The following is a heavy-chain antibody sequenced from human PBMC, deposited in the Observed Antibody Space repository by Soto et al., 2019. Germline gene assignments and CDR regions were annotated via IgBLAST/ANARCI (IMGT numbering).Heavy chain of an antibody. CDR2: ISWNSGSI. CDR1: GFTFDDYA. J-gene: IGHJ4*02. V-gene: IGHV3-9*01. CDR3: AKDSAGYTPPRGFDS. D-gene: IGHD5-18*01. Sequence: EVQLVESGGGLVQPGRSLRLSCAASGFTFDDYAMHWVRQAPGKGLEWVSVISWNSGSIGYADSVKGRFTISRDNAKNSLYLQMNSLRPEDPAFYYCAKDSAGYTPPRGFDSWGQGTLVTVSS.